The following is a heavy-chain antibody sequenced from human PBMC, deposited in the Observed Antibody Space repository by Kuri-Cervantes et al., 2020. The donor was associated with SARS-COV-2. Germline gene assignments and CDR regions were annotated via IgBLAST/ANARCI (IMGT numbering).Heavy chain of an antibody. CDR1: GGSISSYY. CDR3: AREGSDYYYYGMDV. CDR2: IYYSGST. Sequence: SETLSLTCTVSGGSISSYYWSWIRQPPGKGLEWIGYIYYSGSTNYNPSLKSRVTISVDTSKDQFSLKLGSVTAADTAVYYCAREGSDYYYYGMDVWGQGTTVTVSS. J-gene: IGHJ6*02. V-gene: IGHV4-59*12.